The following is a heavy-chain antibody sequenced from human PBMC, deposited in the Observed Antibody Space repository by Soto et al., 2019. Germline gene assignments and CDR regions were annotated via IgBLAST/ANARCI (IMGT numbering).Heavy chain of an antibody. CDR3: TRQYLLWGPFDY. D-gene: IGHD3-10*01. CDR2: ITSSSRYV. V-gene: IGHV3-21*01. J-gene: IGHJ4*01. CDR1: GFAFGSYN. Sequence: GGSLRLSCAASGFAFGSYNMNWVRQAPGKGLEWVSSITSSSRYVYYADSVKGRFTISRDNAKNSLYLQMNSLRAEDTAVYYCTRQYLLWGPFDYWGHGSLVTVSS.